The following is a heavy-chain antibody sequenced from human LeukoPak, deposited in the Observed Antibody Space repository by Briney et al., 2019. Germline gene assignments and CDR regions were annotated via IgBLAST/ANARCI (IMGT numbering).Heavy chain of an antibody. D-gene: IGHD6-13*01. Sequence: ASVKVSCKASGYTFTSYAMHWVRQAPGQRLEWMGWINAGNGNTKYSQKFQGRVTITRDTSASTAYMELSSPRSEDTAVYYCARDASSGQQLVVYYGMDVWGQGTTVTVSS. CDR3: ARDASSGQQLVVYYGMDV. CDR1: GYTFTSYA. J-gene: IGHJ6*02. CDR2: INAGNGNT. V-gene: IGHV1-3*01.